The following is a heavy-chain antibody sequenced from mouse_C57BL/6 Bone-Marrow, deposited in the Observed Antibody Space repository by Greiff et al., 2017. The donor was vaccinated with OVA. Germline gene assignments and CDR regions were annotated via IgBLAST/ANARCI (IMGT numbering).Heavy chain of an antibody. CDR1: GYTFTSSW. CDR2: LHPNSGSP. D-gene: IGHD1-1*01. CDR3: ARGITTVVATDWYFDV. V-gene: IGHV1-64*01. Sequence: VQLQQPGAELVKPGASVTLSCKASGYTFTSSWLHCVKQRPGPGLAFIGLLHPNSGSPNYNEKFKSKATLTVDKSSSPAYMQLSSLTSEDSAVYYCARGITTVVATDWYFDVWGTGTTVTVSS. J-gene: IGHJ1*03.